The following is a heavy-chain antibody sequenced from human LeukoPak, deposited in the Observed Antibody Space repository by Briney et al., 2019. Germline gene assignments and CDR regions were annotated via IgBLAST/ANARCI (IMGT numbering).Heavy chain of an antibody. CDR3: ARSISTGVKYYFDY. D-gene: IGHD7-27*01. CDR2: IYYSGST. Sequence: SETLSLTCTVSGGSISSYYWSWIRQPPGKGLEWIGYIYYSGSTNYNPSLKSRVTISVDTSKNQFSLKLSSVTAADTAVYYCARSISTGVKYYFDYWGQGTLVAVSS. CDR1: GGSISSYY. V-gene: IGHV4-59*08. J-gene: IGHJ4*02.